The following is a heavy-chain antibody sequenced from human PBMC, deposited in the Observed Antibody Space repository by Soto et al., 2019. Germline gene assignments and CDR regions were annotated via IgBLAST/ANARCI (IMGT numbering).Heavy chain of an antibody. CDR1: GGSFSGYY. CDR2: INHSGST. J-gene: IGHJ5*02. CDR3: ARGLLRRRGSYRYTGRVWFDP. D-gene: IGHD3-16*02. V-gene: IGHV4-34*01. Sequence: SETLSLTCAVYGGSFSGYYWSWIRQPPGKGLEWIGEINHSGSTNYNPSLKSRVTISVDTSKNQFSLKLSSVTAADTAVYYCARGLLRRRGSYRYTGRVWFDPWGQGTLVTVSS.